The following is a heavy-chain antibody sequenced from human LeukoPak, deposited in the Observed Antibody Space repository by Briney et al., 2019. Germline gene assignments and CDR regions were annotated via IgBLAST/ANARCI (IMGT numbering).Heavy chain of an antibody. Sequence: GGSLRLSCAASGFTFDDYAMHWVRQAPGKGLEWVSLISWDGGSTYYADSVKGRFTISRDNSKNSLYLQMNSLRAKDTALYYCARSITYYYYMDVWGKGTTVTVSS. CDR2: ISWDGGST. D-gene: IGHD1-14*01. CDR1: GFTFDDYA. J-gene: IGHJ6*03. CDR3: ARSITYYYYMDV. V-gene: IGHV3-43D*03.